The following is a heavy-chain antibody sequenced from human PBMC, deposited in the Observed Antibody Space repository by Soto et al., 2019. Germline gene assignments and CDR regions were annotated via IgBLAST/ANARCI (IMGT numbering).Heavy chain of an antibody. CDR2: IIPIFGTA. CDR1: GGTFSSYA. V-gene: IGHV1-69*06. J-gene: IGHJ6*02. D-gene: IGHD3-3*01. Sequence: SVKVSCKASGGTFSSYAISWVRQAPGQGLEWMGGIIPIFGTANYAQKFQGRVTITADKSTSTAYMELSSLRSEDTAVYYCARGVFWSGYYVAITNYYGMDVWGQGTTVTVSS. CDR3: ARGVFWSGYYVAITNYYGMDV.